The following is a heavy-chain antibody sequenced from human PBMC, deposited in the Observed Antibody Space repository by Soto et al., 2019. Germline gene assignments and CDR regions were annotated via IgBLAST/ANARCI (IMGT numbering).Heavy chain of an antibody. V-gene: IGHV3-30*18. Sequence: QAGGSLRLSCAASGFTFSSYGMHWVRQAPGKGLEWVAVISYDGSNKYYADSVKGRFTISRDNSKNTLYLQMNSLRAEDTAVYYCAKDRRHCSGGSCWSFDYWGQGTLVTVSS. D-gene: IGHD2-15*01. J-gene: IGHJ4*02. CDR2: ISYDGSNK. CDR3: AKDRRHCSGGSCWSFDY. CDR1: GFTFSSYG.